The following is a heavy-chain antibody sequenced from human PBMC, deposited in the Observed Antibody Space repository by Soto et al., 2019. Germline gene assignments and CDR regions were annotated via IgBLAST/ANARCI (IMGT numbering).Heavy chain of an antibody. CDR2: ISGSGGST. CDR1: GFTFSSYA. D-gene: IGHD1-26*01. J-gene: IGHJ3*02. Sequence: PGGSLRLSCAASGFTFSSYAMSWVRQAPGKGLEWVSAISGSGGSTYYADSVKGRFTISRDNSKNTLYLQMNSLRAEDTAVYYCAKDGGSYSGRDDAFDIWGQGTMVTVSS. V-gene: IGHV3-23*01. CDR3: AKDGGSYSGRDDAFDI.